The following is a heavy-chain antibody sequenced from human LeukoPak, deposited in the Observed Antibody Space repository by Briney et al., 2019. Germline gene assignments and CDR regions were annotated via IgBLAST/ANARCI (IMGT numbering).Heavy chain of an antibody. CDR2: ISAYNGNT. D-gene: IGHD5-12*01. Sequence: GASVKVSCKASGYTFTSYGISWVRQAPGQGLEWMGWISAYNGNTNYAQKLQGGVTMTTDTSTSTAYMELRSLRSDDTAVYYCARDYSGYDFTQSNYFDYWGQGTLVTVSS. CDR1: GYTFTSYG. J-gene: IGHJ4*02. CDR3: ARDYSGYDFTQSNYFDY. V-gene: IGHV1-18*01.